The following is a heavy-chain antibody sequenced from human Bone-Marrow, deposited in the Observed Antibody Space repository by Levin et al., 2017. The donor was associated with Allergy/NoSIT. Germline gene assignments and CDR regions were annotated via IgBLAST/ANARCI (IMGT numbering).Heavy chain of an antibody. J-gene: IGHJ4*02. CDR3: AKDLFQQQLVGVVDY. CDR2: ISYDGSNK. D-gene: IGHD6-13*01. CDR1: GFTFSSYG. V-gene: IGHV3-30*18. Sequence: GESLKISCAASGFTFSSYGMHWVRQAPGKGLEWVAVISYDGSNKYYADSVKGRFTISRDNSKNTLYLQMNSLRAEDTAVYYCAKDLFQQQLVGVVDYWGQGTLVTVSS.